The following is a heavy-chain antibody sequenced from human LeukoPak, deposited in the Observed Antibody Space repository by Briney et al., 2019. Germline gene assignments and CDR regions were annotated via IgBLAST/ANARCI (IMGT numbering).Heavy chain of an antibody. CDR3: ARHIGGGIEDMDV. D-gene: IGHD3-16*02. J-gene: IGHJ6*03. V-gene: IGHV4-4*09. Sequence: PSETLSLTCTVSGGSISSYYWSWIRQPPGKGLEWIGYIYTSGSTNYNPSLKSRVTISVDTSKNQFSLKLSSVTAADTAVYYCARHIGGGIEDMDVWGKGTKVTVSS. CDR2: IYTSGST. CDR1: GGSISSYY.